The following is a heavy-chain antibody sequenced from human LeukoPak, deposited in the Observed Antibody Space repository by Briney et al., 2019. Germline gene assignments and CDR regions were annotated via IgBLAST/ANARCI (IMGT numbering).Heavy chain of an antibody. J-gene: IGHJ3*02. V-gene: IGHV4-61*02. D-gene: IGHD6-13*01. CDR3: AREDSLYLRLYSSSWYDAFDI. CDR2: IYTSGST. Sequence: SETLSLTCTVSGGSISSGSYYWSWLRQPAGKGLEWIGRIYTSGSTNYNPSLKSRVTISVDTSKNQFSLKLSSVTAADTAVYYCAREDSLYLRLYSSSWYDAFDIWGQGTMVTVSS. CDR1: GGSISSGSYY.